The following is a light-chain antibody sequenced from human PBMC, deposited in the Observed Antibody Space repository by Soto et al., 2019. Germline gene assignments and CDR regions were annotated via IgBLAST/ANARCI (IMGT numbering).Light chain of an antibody. CDR3: MQGTHWPPYT. CDR1: QSLAYSDGNTY. J-gene: IGKJ2*01. CDR2: KVS. Sequence: DVVMTQSPLSLPVTLGQPASISCRSSQSLAYSDGNTYLNWCQQRPGQSPRRLIYKVSNRDSGVPHRFSGSGSGTDFTLNISRVEAEDVGVYYCMQGTHWPPYTFGQGTKLEIK. V-gene: IGKV2-30*01.